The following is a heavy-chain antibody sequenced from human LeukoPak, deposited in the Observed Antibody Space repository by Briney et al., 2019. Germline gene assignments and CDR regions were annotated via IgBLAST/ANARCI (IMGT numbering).Heavy chain of an antibody. CDR1: GGSISNYY. D-gene: IGHD2/OR15-2a*01. V-gene: IGHV4-4*07. CDR2: IHSSGNT. J-gene: IGHJ4*02. Sequence: SETLSLTCTVSGGSISNYYWSWIRQAAGTGLQWIGRIHSSGNTHYNPSLASRVTMSVDTSKNQLSLRLNSMTAADTAVYFCARLFRGSSTFFDFWGLGTLVTVST. CDR3: ARLFRGSSTFFDF.